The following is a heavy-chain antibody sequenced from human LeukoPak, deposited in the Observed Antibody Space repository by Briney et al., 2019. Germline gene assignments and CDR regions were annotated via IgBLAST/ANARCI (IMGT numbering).Heavy chain of an antibody. CDR2: VSGRDDST. J-gene: IGHJ4*02. V-gene: IGHV3-23*01. CDR1: GFTFSNYA. D-gene: IGHD3-9*01. CDR3: VKWGNYDILTGYYDPDY. Sequence: GASLRLSCAASGFTFSNYAMSWVRQAPGKGLEWVSAVSGRDDSTYYADSVKGRFTISRDTSKNTLYLQMNSLRAEDTAVYYCVKWGNYDILTGYYDPDYWGQGTLVTVSS.